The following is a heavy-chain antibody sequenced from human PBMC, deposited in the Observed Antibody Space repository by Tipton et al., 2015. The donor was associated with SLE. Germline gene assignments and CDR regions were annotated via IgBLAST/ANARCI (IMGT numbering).Heavy chain of an antibody. Sequence: TLSLTCAVYGGSFSGYYWSWIGQPPGKGLEWFGEINHSGSTNYNPSLKSRVTISVDTSKNQFSLKLSSVTAADTAVYYCARDKFGSIGAFDIWGQGTRVTVPS. J-gene: IGHJ3*02. CDR2: INHSGST. CDR3: ARDKFGSIGAFDI. V-gene: IGHV4-34*01. D-gene: IGHD3-10*01. CDR1: GGSFSGYY.